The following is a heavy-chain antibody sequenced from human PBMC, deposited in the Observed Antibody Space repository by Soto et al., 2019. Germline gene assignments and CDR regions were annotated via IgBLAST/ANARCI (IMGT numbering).Heavy chain of an antibody. CDR3: ARITMLRGVTRNYYYYYGMDV. Sequence: QVQLVQSGAEVKKPGASVKVSCKASGYTFTGYYMHWVRQAPGQGFEWMGWINPNSGGTNYAQKFQGRFTMTRDTSISTVYMELSRLRSDDTAVYYCARITMLRGVTRNYYYYYGMDVWGQGTTVTVSS. CDR1: GYTFTGYY. CDR2: INPNSGGT. V-gene: IGHV1-2*02. J-gene: IGHJ6*02. D-gene: IGHD3-10*01.